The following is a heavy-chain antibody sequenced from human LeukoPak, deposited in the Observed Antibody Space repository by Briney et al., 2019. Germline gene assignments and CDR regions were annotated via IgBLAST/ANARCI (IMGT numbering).Heavy chain of an antibody. V-gene: IGHV1-69*13. CDR1: GGTFSSYA. D-gene: IGHD3-10*01. CDR2: IIPIFGTA. J-gene: IGHJ4*02. CDR3: ARDYYGSGCCIPNDY. Sequence: SVKVSCKASGGTFSSYAISWVRQAPGQGLEWMGGIIPIFGTANYAQKFQGRVTITADESTSTDYMELSSLRSEDTAVYYCARDYYGSGCCIPNDYWGQGTLVTVSS.